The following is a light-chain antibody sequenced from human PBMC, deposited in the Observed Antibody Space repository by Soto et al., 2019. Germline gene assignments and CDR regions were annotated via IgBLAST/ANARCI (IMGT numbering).Light chain of an antibody. CDR3: QQYYSYRT. CDR1: QSISSW. J-gene: IGKJ1*01. V-gene: IGKV1-5*03. Sequence: DIQMTQSPSTLSASLGDRVTITCRASQSISSWLAWYQQKPGKAPKLLIYKASSLESGVPSRFSGSGSGTEFTLTISSLQPDDFATYYCQQYYSYRTFGQGTKVEIK. CDR2: KAS.